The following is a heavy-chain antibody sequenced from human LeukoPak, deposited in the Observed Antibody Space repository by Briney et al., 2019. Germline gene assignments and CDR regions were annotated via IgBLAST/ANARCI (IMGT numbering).Heavy chain of an antibody. CDR3: ARAQNTLLGYARGSFDY. J-gene: IGHJ4*02. Sequence: PGGSLRLSCAASGFTFSIYWMSWVRQAPGKGLEWVANINQDGSQKYFVDSVKGRFTISRDNAKNSFFLQMSSLRAEDTSVYYCARAQNTLLGYARGSFDYWGQGTLVTVSS. CDR1: GFTFSIYW. D-gene: IGHD3-16*01. CDR2: INQDGSQK. V-gene: IGHV3-7*01.